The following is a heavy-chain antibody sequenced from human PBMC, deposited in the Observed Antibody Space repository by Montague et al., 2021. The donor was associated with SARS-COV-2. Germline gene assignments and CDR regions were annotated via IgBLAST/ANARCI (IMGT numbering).Heavy chain of an antibody. J-gene: IGHJ6*02. V-gene: IGHV3-7*01. CDR1: GFTFSSYW. CDR2: IKQDGSEK. D-gene: IGHD3-3*01. Sequence: SLRLSCAASGFTFSSYWMSWVRQAPGKGLEWVANIKQDGSEKSYVDSVKGRLTISRDNAKNSLYLQMNSLRAEDTAVYYCARDSFWSGYYTDYYGMDVWGQWTTVTVSS. CDR3: ARDSFWSGYYTDYYGMDV.